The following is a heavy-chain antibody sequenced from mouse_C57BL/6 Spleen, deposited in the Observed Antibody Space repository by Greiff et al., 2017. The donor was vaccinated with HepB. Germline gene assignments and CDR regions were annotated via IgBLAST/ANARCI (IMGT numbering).Heavy chain of an antibody. D-gene: IGHD4-1*01. V-gene: IGHV1-7*01. CDR3: ARSPNWDGNGWYFDV. Sequence: QVQLQQSGAELAKPGASVKLSCKASGYTFTSYWMHWVKQRPGQGLEWIGYINPSSGYTKYNQKFKDKATLTAEKSSSTAYMQLSSLTYEDSAVYYCARSPNWDGNGWYFDVWGTGTTVTVSS. J-gene: IGHJ1*03. CDR1: GYTFTSYW. CDR2: INPSSGYT.